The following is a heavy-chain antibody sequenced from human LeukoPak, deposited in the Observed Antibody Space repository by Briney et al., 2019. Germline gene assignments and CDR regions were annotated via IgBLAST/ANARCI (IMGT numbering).Heavy chain of an antibody. V-gene: IGHV4-34*01. J-gene: IGHJ4*02. CDR3: ARGGRRRAAAGTDY. CDR1: GGSFSGYY. D-gene: IGHD6-13*01. CDR2: INHSGST. Sequence: SETLPLTCAVYGGSFSGYYWSWIRQPPGKGLEWIGEINHSGSTNYNPSLKSRVTISVDTSKNQFSLKLSSVTAADTAVYYCARGGRRRAAAGTDYWGQGTLVTVSS.